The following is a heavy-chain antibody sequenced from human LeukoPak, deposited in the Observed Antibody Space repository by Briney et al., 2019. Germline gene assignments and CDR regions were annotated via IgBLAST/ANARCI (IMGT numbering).Heavy chain of an antibody. V-gene: IGHV4-30-4*08. Sequence: SQTLSLTCTVSGGSISSGDYYWSWIRQPPGKGLEWIGYIYYSESTYYNPSLKSRVTISVDTSKNQFSLKLSSVTAADTAVYYCARAEYDFWSGYSKSEYWGQGTLVTVSS. J-gene: IGHJ4*02. D-gene: IGHD3-3*01. CDR2: IYYSEST. CDR1: GGSISSGDYY. CDR3: ARAEYDFWSGYSKSEY.